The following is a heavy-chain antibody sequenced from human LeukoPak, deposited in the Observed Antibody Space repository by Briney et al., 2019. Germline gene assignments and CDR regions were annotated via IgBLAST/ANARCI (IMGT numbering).Heavy chain of an antibody. D-gene: IGHD3-10*01. CDR2: ISYDGSNK. V-gene: IGHV3-30*18. CDR3: ANMVRGVIRDFDY. J-gene: IGHJ4*02. CDR1: GFTFSSYG. Sequence: GRSLRLSCAASGFTFSSYGMHWVRQAPGKGLEWVAVISYDGSNKYYADSVKGRFTISRDNSKNTLYLQMNSLRAEDTAVYYCANMVRGVIRDFDYWGQGTLVTVSS.